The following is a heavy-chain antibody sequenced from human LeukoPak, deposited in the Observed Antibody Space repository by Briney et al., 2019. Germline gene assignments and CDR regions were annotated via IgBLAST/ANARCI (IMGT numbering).Heavy chain of an antibody. Sequence: GGSLRLSCAASGFTFSSYAMTWVRQPPGKGLEGVSSITGNTGNTYYADSVKGRFTISRDNSKNTLYVQMNSLRAEDTAVYYCAKDVSGWDWAFDIWGQGTLVTVSS. CDR1: GFTFSSYA. CDR3: AKDVSGWDWAFDI. V-gene: IGHV3-23*01. J-gene: IGHJ3*02. D-gene: IGHD1-26*01. CDR2: ITGNTGNT.